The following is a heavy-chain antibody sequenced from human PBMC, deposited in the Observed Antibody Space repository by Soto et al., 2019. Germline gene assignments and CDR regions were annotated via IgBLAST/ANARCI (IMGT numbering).Heavy chain of an antibody. V-gene: IGHV4-31*03. J-gene: IGHJ6*02. CDR1: GGSISSGGYY. D-gene: IGHD4-4*01. Sequence: SETLSLTCTVSGGSISSGGYYWSWIRQHPGKGLEWIGYIYYSGSTYYNPSLKSRVTISVDTSKNQFSLKLSSVTAADTAVYYCARAPTDYNLYYYYAMDVWGQGTTVTVSS. CDR3: ARAPTDYNLYYYYAMDV. CDR2: IYYSGST.